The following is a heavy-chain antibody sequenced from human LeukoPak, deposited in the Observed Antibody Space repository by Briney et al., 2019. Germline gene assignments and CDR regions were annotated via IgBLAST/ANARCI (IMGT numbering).Heavy chain of an antibody. V-gene: IGHV4-59*01. Sequence: PSETLSLTCTVSGGSISSYYWSWIRQPPGKGLEWIGYIYYSGSTNYNPSLKSRVTISVDTSKNQLSLKLSSVTAADTAVYYCARGRGYSYESFDYWGQGTLVTVSS. D-gene: IGHD5-18*01. J-gene: IGHJ4*02. CDR1: GGSISSYY. CDR2: IYYSGST. CDR3: ARGRGYSYESFDY.